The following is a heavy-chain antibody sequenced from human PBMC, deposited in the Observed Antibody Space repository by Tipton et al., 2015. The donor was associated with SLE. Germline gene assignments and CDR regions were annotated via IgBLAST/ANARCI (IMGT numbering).Heavy chain of an antibody. J-gene: IGHJ3*02. CDR1: GGSISSGDYY. CDR2: IYYSGST. D-gene: IGHD3-3*01. Sequence: GLVKPSETLSLTCTVSGGSISSGDYYWSWIRQPPGKGLEWIGYIYYSGSTNYNPSLKSRVTISVDTSKNQFSLKLSSVTAADTAVYYCARELRFLEWPRGAAFDIWGQGTMVTVSS. V-gene: IGHV4-61*08. CDR3: ARELRFLEWPRGAAFDI.